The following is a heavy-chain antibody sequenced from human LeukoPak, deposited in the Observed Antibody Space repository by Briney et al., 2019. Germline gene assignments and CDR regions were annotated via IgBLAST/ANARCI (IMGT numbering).Heavy chain of an antibody. Sequence: SETLSLTCTVSGGSISSYYWSWIRQPAGKGLEWIGRIYTSGSTNYNPSLKSRVTMSVDTSKNQFSLKLNSVTAADTAVYYCARAGIAAAGPPYFQHWGQGTLVTVSS. V-gene: IGHV4-4*07. D-gene: IGHD6-13*01. CDR1: GGSISSYY. CDR2: IYTSGST. CDR3: ARAGIAAAGPPYFQH. J-gene: IGHJ1*01.